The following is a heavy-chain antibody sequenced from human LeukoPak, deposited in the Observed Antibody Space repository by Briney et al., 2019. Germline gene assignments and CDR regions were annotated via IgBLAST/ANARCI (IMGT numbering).Heavy chain of an antibody. V-gene: IGHV3-23*01. CDR3: AKTVAILWFGEFMYYFDY. J-gene: IGHJ4*02. D-gene: IGHD3-10*01. CDR1: GFTFSSYA. CDR2: ISGSGGST. Sequence: GGSPRLSCAASGFTFSSYAMSWVRQAPGKGLEWVSAISGSGGSTYYADSVKGRFTISRDNSKNTLYLQMNSLRAEDTAVYYCAKTVAILWFGEFMYYFDYWGQGTLVTVSS.